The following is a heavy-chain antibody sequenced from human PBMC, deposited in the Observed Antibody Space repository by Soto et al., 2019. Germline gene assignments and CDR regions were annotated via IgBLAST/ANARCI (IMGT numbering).Heavy chain of an antibody. CDR1: GFSLSTSGLG. CDR3: ALSGYYGGNDFEI. D-gene: IGHD1-26*01. CDR2: IYWDDDR. V-gene: IGHV2-5*02. Sequence: QITLKESGPTLVKPTQTLTLTCTFSGFSLSTSGLGVGWIRQPPGKALEWLALIYWDDDRRYSPSLKSRPTITXDXHKNQVVPTKTNTDPVDTATYYCALSGYYGGNDFEIWGQGTMVTVSS. J-gene: IGHJ3*02.